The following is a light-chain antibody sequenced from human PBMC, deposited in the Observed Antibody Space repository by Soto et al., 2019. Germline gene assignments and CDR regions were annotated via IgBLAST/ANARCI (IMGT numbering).Light chain of an antibody. CDR3: QQYNNWPPLT. V-gene: IGKV3-15*01. Sequence: EIVMTQSPATLSVSPGERATLSCRASQSVSSNLAWYQQKPGQAPRLLIYGASTRATAIPARFSVSGSGTEFTLTISSLQSEDFAVYYCQQYNNWPPLTFDGGTKVETK. CDR2: GAS. CDR1: QSVSSN. J-gene: IGKJ4*01.